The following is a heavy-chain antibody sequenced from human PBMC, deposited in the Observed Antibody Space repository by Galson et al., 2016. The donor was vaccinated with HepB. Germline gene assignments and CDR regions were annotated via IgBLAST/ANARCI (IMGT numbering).Heavy chain of an antibody. CDR3: AKATSGSAYGSQYFQH. J-gene: IGHJ1*01. V-gene: IGHV3-9*01. D-gene: IGHD4-17*01. CDR2: ISWNSGRL. CDR1: GFTFGDFA. Sequence: SLRLSCAASGFTFGDFAIHWVRRAPGKGLEWVSGISWNSGRLTYTDSVKGRFTISRDNAKNSLYLQMDSLRPDDTAFYYCAKATSGSAYGSQYFQHWGQGTLVTVSS.